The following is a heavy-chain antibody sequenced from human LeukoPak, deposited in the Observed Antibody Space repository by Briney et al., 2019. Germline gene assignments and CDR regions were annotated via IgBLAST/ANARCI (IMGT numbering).Heavy chain of an antibody. CDR1: GAAVSSSNYY. D-gene: IGHD2-2*01. Sequence: SETLSLTCTVSGAAVSSSNYYRSWIRRPPGKGLEWIGYIYYSGSTNYNPSLKSRVTISVDTSKNQFSLKLSSVTAADTAVYYCARDYCTTTRCYPNYFDYWGQGTLVTVSS. J-gene: IGHJ4*02. CDR2: IYYSGST. CDR3: ARDYCTTTRCYPNYFDY. V-gene: IGHV4-61*01.